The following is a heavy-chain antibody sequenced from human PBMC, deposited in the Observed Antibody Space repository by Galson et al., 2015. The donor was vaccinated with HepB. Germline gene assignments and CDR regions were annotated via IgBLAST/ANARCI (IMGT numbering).Heavy chain of an antibody. J-gene: IGHJ6*03. CDR3: ARGDIVVVPAAPRGYYYYYMDV. CDR1: GFTFSSYS. Sequence: SLRLSCAASGFTFSSYSMNWVRQAPGKGLEWVSSISSSSSYIYYADSVKGRFTISRDNAKNSLYLQMNSLRAEDTAVYYCARGDIVVVPAAPRGYYYYYMDVWGKGTTVTASS. V-gene: IGHV3-21*01. CDR2: ISSSSSYI. D-gene: IGHD2-2*01.